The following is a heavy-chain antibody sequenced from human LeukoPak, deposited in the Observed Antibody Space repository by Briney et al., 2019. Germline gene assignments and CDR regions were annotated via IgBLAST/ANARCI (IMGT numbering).Heavy chain of an antibody. D-gene: IGHD1-26*01. Sequence: GGSLRLSYAASGFTVSSNYMSWVRQAPGKGLEWVSVIYSGDSTYYADSVKGRFTISRDNSKNTLYLQMNSLRAEDTAVYYCARVPPYSGSYSYYFDYWGQGTLVTVSS. J-gene: IGHJ4*02. CDR3: ARVPPYSGSYSYYFDY. CDR2: IYSGDST. V-gene: IGHV3-66*02. CDR1: GFTVSSNY.